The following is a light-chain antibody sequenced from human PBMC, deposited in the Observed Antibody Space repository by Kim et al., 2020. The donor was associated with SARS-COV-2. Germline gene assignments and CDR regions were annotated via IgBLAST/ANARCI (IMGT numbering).Light chain of an antibody. CDR2: VTS. J-gene: IGKJ2*01. CDR3: LQHASYPPA. V-gene: IGKV1-17*03. Sequence: DIQMTQSPSAMSASVGDRVTITCRASQAVAHYLAWFQQKPGTVPKRLISVTSRLESGVPSRFSGSGSGTEFTLTISGLQPEDFATYYCLQHASYPPAFGQGTKLEI. CDR1: QAVAHY.